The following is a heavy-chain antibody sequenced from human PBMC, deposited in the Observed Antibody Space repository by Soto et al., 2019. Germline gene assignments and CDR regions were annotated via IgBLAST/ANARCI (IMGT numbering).Heavy chain of an antibody. Sequence: SETLSLTCAVYGGSFSGYYWSWIRQPPGKGLEWIGEINHSGSTNYNPSLKSRVTISVDTPKNQFSLKLSSVTAADTAVYYCARADYYSGSTNYYYYGMDVWRQGTTVTVSS. D-gene: IGHD1-26*01. V-gene: IGHV4-34*01. J-gene: IGHJ6*02. CDR2: INHSGST. CDR1: GGSFSGYY. CDR3: ARADYYSGSTNYYYYGMDV.